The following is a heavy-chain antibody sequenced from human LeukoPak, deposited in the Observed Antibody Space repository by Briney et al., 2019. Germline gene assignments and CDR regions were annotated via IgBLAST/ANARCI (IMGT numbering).Heavy chain of an antibody. Sequence: PGGSLRLSCVASEFLFSSYAMHWVRQAPGKGLECVASISNDGSEKHYADSVKGRFTISRDNSKNTLYLQMNSLRLEDTAVFYCARDVDSSSWYTLAIDYWGQGTLVTVSS. CDR1: EFLFSSYA. CDR2: ISNDGSEK. CDR3: ARDVDSSSWYTLAIDY. D-gene: IGHD6-13*01. J-gene: IGHJ4*02. V-gene: IGHV3-30*04.